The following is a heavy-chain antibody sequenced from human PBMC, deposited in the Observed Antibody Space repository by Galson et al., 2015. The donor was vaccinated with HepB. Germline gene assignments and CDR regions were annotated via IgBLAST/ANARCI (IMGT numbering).Heavy chain of an antibody. Sequence: SLRLSCAASGFTFSSYWMSWVRQAPGKGLEWVANIKQDGSEKHYVDSVKGRFTISRDNAKNSLYLQMNSLRTEDTAVYYCATEVVVTARGCCYFDLWGRGTLVTVSP. CDR2: IKQDGSEK. V-gene: IGHV3-7*03. CDR1: GFTFSSYW. CDR3: ATEVVVTARGCCYFDL. J-gene: IGHJ2*01. D-gene: IGHD2-21*02.